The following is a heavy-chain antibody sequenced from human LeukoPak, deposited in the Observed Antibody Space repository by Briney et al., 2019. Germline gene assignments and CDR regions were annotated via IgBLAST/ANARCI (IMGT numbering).Heavy chain of an antibody. V-gene: IGHV3-23*01. CDR2: SAGADST. J-gene: IGHJ5*01. D-gene: IGHD4-17*01. CDR3: ASGAYGDYDS. Sequence: GGSLRLSYAASAFTFSSYAMSWVRQAPGKGLEWVSASAGADSTYYADSVQGRFTISRDNSKNTLYLQMSGLRAEDTAVYFCASGAYGDYDSWGQGTLVTVSS. CDR1: AFTFSSYA.